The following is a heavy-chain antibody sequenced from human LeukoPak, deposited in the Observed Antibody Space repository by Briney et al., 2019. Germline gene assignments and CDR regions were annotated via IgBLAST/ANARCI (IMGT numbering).Heavy chain of an antibody. D-gene: IGHD1-26*01. CDR3: AKDGSYYNFDS. CDR1: GFTFSNYG. J-gene: IGHJ4*02. V-gene: IGHV3-23*01. CDR2: ISGSDGNT. Sequence: GGCLRLSCAASGFTFSNYGMSWVRQAPGKGLEWVSVISGSDGNTDYADSVKGRFTISRDNSNNTLYLQMNSLRAEDTAVYYCAKDGSYYNFDSWGQGTLVTVSS.